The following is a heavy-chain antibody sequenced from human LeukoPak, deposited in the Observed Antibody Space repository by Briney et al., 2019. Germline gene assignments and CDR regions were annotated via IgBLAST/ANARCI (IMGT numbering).Heavy chain of an antibody. CDR1: GGSFSGYY. V-gene: IGHV4-34*01. Sequence: SETLSLTCAVYGGSFSGYYWSWIRQPPGKGLEWIGEINHSGSTNYNPSLKSRVTISVDTSKNQFSLKLSSVTAADTAVYYCAKGLPYYDFWSGYSPNWFDPWGQGTLVTVSS. CDR3: AKGLPYYDFWSGYSPNWFDP. J-gene: IGHJ5*02. D-gene: IGHD3-3*01. CDR2: INHSGST.